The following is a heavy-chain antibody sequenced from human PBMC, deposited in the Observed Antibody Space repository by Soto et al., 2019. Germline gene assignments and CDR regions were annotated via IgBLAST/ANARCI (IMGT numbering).Heavy chain of an antibody. Sequence: EVQLEESGGGLVQPGGSLRLSCVASGFTFSDYRMSWVRQAPGKGPEWVANIKQDGSEKNYVDSVKGRFSISRDNTKNSLFLQMNSLRADDTAVYHCARAGGYDFWSLFDPWGQGTLVTVSS. CDR1: GFTFSDYR. V-gene: IGHV3-7*01. J-gene: IGHJ5*02. CDR2: IKQDGSEK. D-gene: IGHD3-3*01. CDR3: ARAGGYDFWSLFDP.